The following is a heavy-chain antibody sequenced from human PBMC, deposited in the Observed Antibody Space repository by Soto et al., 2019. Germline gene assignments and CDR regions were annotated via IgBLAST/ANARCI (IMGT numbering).Heavy chain of an antibody. CDR3: ARGRSVLIGYCSGGSCLDYYYGMDV. V-gene: IGHV4-34*01. Sequence: SETLSLTCAVYGGSFSGYYWSWIRQPPGKGLEWIGEINHSGSTNYNPSLKSRVTISVDTSKNQFSLKLSSVTAADTAVYYCARGRSVLIGYCSGGSCLDYYYGMDVWGQGTTVTVSS. J-gene: IGHJ6*02. CDR1: GGSFSGYY. D-gene: IGHD2-15*01. CDR2: INHSGST.